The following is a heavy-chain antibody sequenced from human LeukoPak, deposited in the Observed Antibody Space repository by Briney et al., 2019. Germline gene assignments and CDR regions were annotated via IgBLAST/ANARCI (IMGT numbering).Heavy chain of an antibody. J-gene: IGHJ5*02. V-gene: IGHV4-59*01. CDR2: IYYSGST. CDR1: GGSISSYY. Sequence: KPSETLSLTRTVSGGSISSYYWSWIRQPPGKGLEWIGYIYYSGSTNYNPSLKSRVTISVDTSKNQFSLKLSSVTAADTAVCYCARGGYCSSTSCYTRWFDPWGQGTLVTVSS. CDR3: ARGGYCSSTSCYTRWFDP. D-gene: IGHD2-2*02.